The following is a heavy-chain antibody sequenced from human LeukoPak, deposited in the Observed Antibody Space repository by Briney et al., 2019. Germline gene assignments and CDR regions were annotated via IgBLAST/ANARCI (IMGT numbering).Heavy chain of an antibody. Sequence: PGRSLRLSCAASGFTFSSYGMHWVRQAPGKGLEWVAVLSYDGSNKYYADSVKGRFTISRDNSKNTLYLQMNSLRAEDTAVYYCAKDETRDGYNLGATDYWGQGTLVTVSS. CDR3: AKDETRDGYNLGATDY. CDR2: LSYDGSNK. D-gene: IGHD5-24*01. J-gene: IGHJ4*02. V-gene: IGHV3-30*18. CDR1: GFTFSSYG.